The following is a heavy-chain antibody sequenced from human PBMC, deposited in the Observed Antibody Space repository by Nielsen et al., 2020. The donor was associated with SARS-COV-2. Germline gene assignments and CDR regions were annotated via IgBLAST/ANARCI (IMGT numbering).Heavy chain of an antibody. D-gene: IGHD6-25*01. CDR1: GFTFSSYW. CDR3: ARDLGIAADDPIEYFQH. V-gene: IGHV3-7*01. Sequence: GESLKISCAASGFTFSSYWMNWVRQAPGKGLEWVANIKQDGSEKYYGDSVKGRFTISRDNSKNTLYLQMNSLRAEDTAVYYCARDLGIAADDPIEYFQHWGQGTLVTVSS. CDR2: IKQDGSEK. J-gene: IGHJ1*01.